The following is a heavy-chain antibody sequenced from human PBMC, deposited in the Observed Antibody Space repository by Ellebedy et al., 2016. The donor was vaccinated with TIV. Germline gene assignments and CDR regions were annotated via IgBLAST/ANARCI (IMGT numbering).Heavy chain of an antibody. Sequence: PGGSLRLSCAASGFSLPGSDLHWVRRPAGKGLEWVSASGASGDTYYPDSVRGRFTISRESATNSFYLQMNSLTAGDTAVYDCARGGPGGDNWFFGLWGRGTRVTVSS. V-gene: IGHV3-13*01. J-gene: IGHJ2*01. D-gene: IGHD3-10*01. CDR1: GFSLPGSD. CDR2: SGASGDT. CDR3: ARGGPGGDNWFFGL.